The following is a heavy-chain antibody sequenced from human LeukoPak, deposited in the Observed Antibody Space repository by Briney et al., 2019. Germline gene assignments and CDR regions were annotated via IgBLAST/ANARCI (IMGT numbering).Heavy chain of an antibody. Sequence: PGGSLRLSCAASGFTFSSYIMNWVRQAPGKGLEWVSSISSSSSYIYYADSVKGRFTISRDNAKNSLYLQMNSLRAEDTALYYCASVDYYGSGNYYNDFDYWGQGTLVTVSS. CDR2: ISSSSSYI. CDR1: GFTFSSYI. CDR3: ASVDYYGSGNYYNDFDY. V-gene: IGHV3-21*01. D-gene: IGHD3-10*01. J-gene: IGHJ4*02.